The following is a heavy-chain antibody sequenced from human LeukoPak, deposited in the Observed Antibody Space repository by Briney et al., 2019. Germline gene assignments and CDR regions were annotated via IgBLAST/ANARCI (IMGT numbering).Heavy chain of an antibody. Sequence: SETLSLTCTVSGGSISSYDGSGIRQPPGRGLEWIGYIYYSGSTNYNPSLKSRVTISVDTSKNQFSLKLSSVTAADTAVYYCARGGPYGGTDYWGQGTLVTVSS. V-gene: IGHV4-59*13. D-gene: IGHD1-26*01. CDR1: GGSISSYD. CDR3: ARGGPYGGTDY. CDR2: IYYSGST. J-gene: IGHJ4*02.